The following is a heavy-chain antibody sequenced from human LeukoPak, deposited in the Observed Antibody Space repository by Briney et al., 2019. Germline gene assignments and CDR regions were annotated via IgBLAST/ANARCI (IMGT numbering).Heavy chain of an antibody. Sequence: PGGSLRLSCAASGFTFSSYSMNWVRQAPGKGLEWVSSISSSSSYIYYADSVKGRFTISRDNAKNSLYLQMNSLRAEDTAVYYCARKQQLDRGPFGYWGQGTLVTVSS. V-gene: IGHV3-21*01. CDR1: GFTFSSYS. J-gene: IGHJ4*02. CDR2: ISSSSSYI. CDR3: ARKQQLDRGPFGY. D-gene: IGHD6-13*01.